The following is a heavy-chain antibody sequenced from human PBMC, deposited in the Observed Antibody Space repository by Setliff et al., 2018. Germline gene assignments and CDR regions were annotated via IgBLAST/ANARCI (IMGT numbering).Heavy chain of an antibody. CDR2: INNYSFKT. V-gene: IGHV1-18*01. Sequence: ASVKVSCKTSGYTFTNYGITWVRQSPGQGLEWMGWINNYSFKTNYPQKFLGRVTVTTDTSTGTAYMELGSLTSDDTAIYYCARINFYVSSGYYYAPDYWGPGTLVTVSS. D-gene: IGHD3-22*01. J-gene: IGHJ4*02. CDR3: ARINFYVSSGYYYAPDY. CDR1: GYTFTNYG.